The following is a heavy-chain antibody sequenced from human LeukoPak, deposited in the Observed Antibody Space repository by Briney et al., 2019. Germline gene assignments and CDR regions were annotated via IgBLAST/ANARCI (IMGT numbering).Heavy chain of an antibody. J-gene: IGHJ4*02. CDR3: ARESGDCDY. Sequence: PGGSLRLSCAAPGFIFYKYGMDWVRLAPGRGLEWVTFIHSAGRDKFYADSVKGRFTISRDNSKNTLYLQMNSLRAEDTAVYYCARESGDCDYWGQGTLVTVSS. CDR1: GFIFYKYG. D-gene: IGHD4-17*01. CDR2: IHSAGRDK. V-gene: IGHV3-30*02.